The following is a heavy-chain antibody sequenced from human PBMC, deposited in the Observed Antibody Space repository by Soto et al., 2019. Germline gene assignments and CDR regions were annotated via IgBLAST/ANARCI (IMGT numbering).Heavy chain of an antibody. CDR2: ISYDGSNK. J-gene: IGHJ4*02. Sequence: QVQLVESGGGVVQPGRSLRLSCAASGFTFSSYAMHWVRQAPGKGLEWVAVISYDGSNKYYADSVKGRFTISRDNSKNTLYLEMNSLRAEDTAVYYCARWDGEQLVTFDYWGQGTLVTFSS. V-gene: IGHV3-30-3*01. CDR3: ARWDGEQLVTFDY. D-gene: IGHD6-6*01. CDR1: GFTFSSYA.